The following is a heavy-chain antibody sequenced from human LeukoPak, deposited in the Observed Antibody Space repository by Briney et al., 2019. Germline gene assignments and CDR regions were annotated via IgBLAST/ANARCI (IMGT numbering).Heavy chain of an antibody. CDR1: GGSISSYY. D-gene: IGHD2-2*01. CDR2: IYTSGGT. CDR3: ARHGGGYCSSTSCWTIDY. Sequence: PSETLSLTCTVSGGSISSYYWSWIRQPPGKGLEWIGYIYTSGGTNYNPSLKSRVTISVDTSKNQFSLKLSSVTAADTAVYYCARHGGGYCSSTSCWTIDYWGQGTLVTVSS. J-gene: IGHJ4*02. V-gene: IGHV4-4*09.